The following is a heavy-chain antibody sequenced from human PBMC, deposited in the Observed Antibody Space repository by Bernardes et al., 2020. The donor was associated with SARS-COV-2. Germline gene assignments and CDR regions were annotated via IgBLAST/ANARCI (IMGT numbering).Heavy chain of an antibody. J-gene: IGHJ4*02. CDR2: ISAYNVNT. V-gene: IGHV1-18*04. Sequence: ASVKVSCKASGHTFTSYGFSWVRQAPGQGLEWVGWISAYNVNTKYAQKVQGRVTMTTDTSTSTAYMELRRLRSDDTAVYYCARDDKLWFGELFDYWGQGTLVTVSS. CDR1: GHTFTSYG. D-gene: IGHD3-10*01. CDR3: ARDDKLWFGELFDY.